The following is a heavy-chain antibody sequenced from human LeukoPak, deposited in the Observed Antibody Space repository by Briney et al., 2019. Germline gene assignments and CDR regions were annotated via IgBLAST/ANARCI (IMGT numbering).Heavy chain of an antibody. CDR2: ISYDGSNK. Sequence: PGGPLRLSCAASGFTFSSYGMHWVRQAPGKGLEWVAVISYDGSNKYYADSVKGRFTISRGNSKNTLYLQMNSLRAEDTAVYYCAKDRGSGWLFDYWGQGTLVTVSS. CDR3: AKDRGSGWLFDY. V-gene: IGHV3-30*18. J-gene: IGHJ4*02. D-gene: IGHD6-19*01. CDR1: GFTFSSYG.